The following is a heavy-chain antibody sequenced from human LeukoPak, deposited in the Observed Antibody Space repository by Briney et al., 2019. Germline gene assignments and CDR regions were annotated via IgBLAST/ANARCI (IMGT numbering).Heavy chain of an antibody. V-gene: IGHV1-69*05. CDR3: ARVKPYYYGSGSPLDP. CDR1: GGTFSSYA. Sequence: SVKVSCKASGGTFSSYAISWVRQAPGQGLEWMGGIIPIFGTANYAQKFQGRVTITTDESTSTAYMELSGLRSEDTAVYYCARVKPYYYGSGSPLDPWGQGTLVTVPS. J-gene: IGHJ5*02. CDR2: IIPIFGTA. D-gene: IGHD3-10*01.